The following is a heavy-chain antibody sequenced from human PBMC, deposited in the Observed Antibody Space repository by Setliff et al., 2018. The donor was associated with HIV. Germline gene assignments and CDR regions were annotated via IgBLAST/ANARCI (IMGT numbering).Heavy chain of an antibody. D-gene: IGHD4-17*01. J-gene: IGHJ4*02. Sequence: ASVKVSCKASGYTFTTNYIHWARQAPGQGLEWMGWINPNSGGTNYAQKFQARVTMTRDTSISTAYMELSRLRSDDTAVYYCARGASSYDYGDYRVLVYWGQGSLVTVSS. V-gene: IGHV1-2*02. CDR3: ARGASSYDYGDYRVLVY. CDR2: INPNSGGT. CDR1: GYTFTTNY.